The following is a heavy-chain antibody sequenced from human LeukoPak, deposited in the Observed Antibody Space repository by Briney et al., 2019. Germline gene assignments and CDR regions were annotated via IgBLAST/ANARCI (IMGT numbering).Heavy chain of an antibody. CDR3: AKDFRVVPAAAGAMVDY. J-gene: IGHJ4*02. CDR1: GFTFSSYG. CDR2: ISYDGSNK. V-gene: IGHV3-30*18. Sequence: RSLRLSCAASGFTFSSYGMHWVRQAPGKGLEWVAVISYDGSNKYYADSVKGRFTISRDNSKNTLYLQMNSLRAEDTAVYYCAKDFRVVPAAAGAMVDYWGQGTLVTVSS. D-gene: IGHD2-2*01.